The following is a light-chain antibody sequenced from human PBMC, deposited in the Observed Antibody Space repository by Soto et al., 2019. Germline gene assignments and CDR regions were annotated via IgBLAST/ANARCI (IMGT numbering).Light chain of an antibody. CDR3: QSYDSSLSSSGV. Sequence: QSVLTQPPSVSGAPGQGVTISCTGSSSNIGAGYDVHWYQQFPGTAPKLLIYGNNRRPSGVPDRFSGSKSGTSASLAITGLQAEDEADYYCQSYDSSLSSSGVFGGGTKLTVL. J-gene: IGLJ3*02. V-gene: IGLV1-40*01. CDR1: SSNIGAGYD. CDR2: GNN.